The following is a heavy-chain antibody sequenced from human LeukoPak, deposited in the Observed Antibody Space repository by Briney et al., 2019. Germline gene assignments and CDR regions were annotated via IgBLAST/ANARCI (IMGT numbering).Heavy chain of an antibody. V-gene: IGHV4-30-2*01. CDR3: AREGVVAIDY. CDR2: IYHSGST. CDR1: GGSISSGGYS. D-gene: IGHD3-22*01. Sequence: SETLSLTCTVSGGSISSGGYSWSWIRQPPGKGLEWIGYIYHSGSTYYNPSLKSRVTISVDRSKNQFSLKLSSVTAADTAVYYCAREGVVAIDYWGQGTLVTVSS. J-gene: IGHJ4*02.